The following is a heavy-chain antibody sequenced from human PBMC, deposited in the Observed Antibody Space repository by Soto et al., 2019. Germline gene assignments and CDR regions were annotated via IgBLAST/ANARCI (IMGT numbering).Heavy chain of an antibody. J-gene: IGHJ6*02. V-gene: IGHV3-23*01. Sequence: EVQLLESGGGLVQPGGSLRLSCAASGFTFSSYAMSWVRQAPGKGLEWVSAISGSGGSTYYAESVKGRFTISRDNSKNRRYLQMNSLRAEDTAVYYCAKEVGAYGSGSYRYYYYYGMDVWGQGTTVTVSS. CDR1: GFTFSSYA. CDR2: ISGSGGST. CDR3: AKEVGAYGSGSYRYYYYYGMDV. D-gene: IGHD3-10*01.